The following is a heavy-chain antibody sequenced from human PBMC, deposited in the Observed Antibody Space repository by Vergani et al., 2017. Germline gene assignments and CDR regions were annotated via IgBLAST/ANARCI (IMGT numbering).Heavy chain of an antibody. V-gene: IGHV3-43*01. Sequence: VQLVESGGGVVQPGRSLRLSCAASGFTFSSYAMHWVRQAPGKGLEWVSLISWDGGSTYYADSVKGRFTISRDNSKNSLYLQMNSLRTEDTALYYCAKGDYYDSSGYPFDYWGQGTLVTVSS. CDR3: AKGDYYDSSGYPFDY. D-gene: IGHD3-22*01. CDR1: GFTFSSYA. J-gene: IGHJ4*02. CDR2: ISWDGGST.